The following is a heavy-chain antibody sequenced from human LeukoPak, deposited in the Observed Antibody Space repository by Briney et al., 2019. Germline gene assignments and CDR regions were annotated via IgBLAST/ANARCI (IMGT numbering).Heavy chain of an antibody. D-gene: IGHD3-22*01. CDR2: INPSGGGA. V-gene: IGHV1-46*01. Sequence: ASVKVSCKASGYTFTGYYMHWVRQAPGQGLEGMGIINPSGGGANYAQKFQGRVSMTRDTSTSTIYMELSSLRSEDTAVYYCARVGDYYDSSGYSLWGNFDYWGQGTLVTVSS. CDR1: GYTFTGYY. CDR3: ARVGDYYDSSGYSLWGNFDY. J-gene: IGHJ4*02.